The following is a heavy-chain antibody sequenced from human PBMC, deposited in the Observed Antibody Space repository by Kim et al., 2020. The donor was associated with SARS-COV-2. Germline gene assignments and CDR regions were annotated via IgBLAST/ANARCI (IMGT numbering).Heavy chain of an antibody. CDR1: GYTFTSYA. Sequence: ASVKVSCKASGYTFTSYAMHWVRQAPGQRLEWMGWINAGNGNTKYSQKFQGRVTITRDTSAITAYMELSSLRSEDTAVYYCARDDSSGYYLLDYWGQGTLVTVSS. J-gene: IGHJ4*02. V-gene: IGHV1-3*01. CDR2: INAGNGNT. D-gene: IGHD3-22*01. CDR3: ARDDSSGYYLLDY.